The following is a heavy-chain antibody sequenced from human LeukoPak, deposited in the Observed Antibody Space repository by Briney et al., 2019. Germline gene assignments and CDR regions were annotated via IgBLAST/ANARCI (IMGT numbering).Heavy chain of an antibody. J-gene: IGHJ6*02. Sequence: PGGSLRLSCAASGFTFSSYAMSWVRQAPGKGLEWVSAISGSGGSTYYADSVKGRFTISGDNSKNTLYLQMNSLRAEDTAVYHCALSSIHKDYYFGMDVWGQGTTVTVSS. V-gene: IGHV3-23*01. CDR3: ALSSIHKDYYFGMDV. D-gene: IGHD2-2*01. CDR1: GFTFSSYA. CDR2: ISGSGGST.